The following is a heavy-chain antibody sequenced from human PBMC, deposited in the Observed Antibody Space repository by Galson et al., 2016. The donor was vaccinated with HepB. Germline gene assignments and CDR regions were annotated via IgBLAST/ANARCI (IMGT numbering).Heavy chain of an antibody. CDR2: ISWNGDRR. Sequence: SLRLSCAASGFTFDDYTMHWVRQVPGRGLEWVSLISWNGDRRSYADSVKGRFSISRDNNKNSLYLQMSGLRIEDSALYHCVKDSPDEVYWGQGTLVTVSS. CDR1: GFTFDDYT. V-gene: IGHV3-43*01. CDR3: VKDSPDEVY. J-gene: IGHJ4*02.